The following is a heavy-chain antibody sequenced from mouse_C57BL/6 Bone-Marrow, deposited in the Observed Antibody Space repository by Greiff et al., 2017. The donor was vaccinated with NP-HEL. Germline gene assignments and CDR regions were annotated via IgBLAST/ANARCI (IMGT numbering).Heavy chain of an antibody. CDR3: ASLTTVVANSPYYYAMDY. Sequence: QVQLQQFGAELVMPGASVKLSCKASGYTFTSYWMHWVKQRPGQGLEWIGEIDPSDSYTNYNQKFKGKSTLTVDKSSSTAYMQLSSLTSEDSAVYYCASLTTVVANSPYYYAMDYWGQGTSVTVSS. CDR1: GYTFTSYW. V-gene: IGHV1-69*01. CDR2: IDPSDSYT. J-gene: IGHJ4*01. D-gene: IGHD1-1*01.